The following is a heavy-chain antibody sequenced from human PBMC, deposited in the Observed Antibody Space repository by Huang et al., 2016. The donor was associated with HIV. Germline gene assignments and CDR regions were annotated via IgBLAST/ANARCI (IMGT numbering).Heavy chain of an antibody. CDR2: IDPEDADT. D-gene: IGHD2-21*02. J-gene: IGHJ4*02. V-gene: IGHV5-51*03. CDR3: ARSEVLVTAVPFDH. Sequence: EVQLVQSEAEVNKPGESLKISCRGSGYSCTNYWIGWVRQRPGEGLEWMGVIDPEDADTRYSPSFQGQVTFSADKSTRTAYLQWSSLQASDTAIYYCARSEVLVTAVPFDHWGQGTLVTVSS. CDR1: GYSCTNYW.